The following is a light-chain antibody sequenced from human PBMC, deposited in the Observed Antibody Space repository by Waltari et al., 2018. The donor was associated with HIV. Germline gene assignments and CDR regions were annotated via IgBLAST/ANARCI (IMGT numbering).Light chain of an antibody. CDR3: AAWDDSLSAWV. CDR2: RND. Sequence: QSVLTQPPSASGTPGQRVSISCSGSSSNIGSNYVYWYQPLTGTAPKLIMYRNDERPLGVQDRFSGSKSGTSASLAISGLRSEDEADYYCAAWDDSLSAWVFGGGTKLTVL. CDR1: SSNIGSNY. V-gene: IGLV1-47*01. J-gene: IGLJ3*02.